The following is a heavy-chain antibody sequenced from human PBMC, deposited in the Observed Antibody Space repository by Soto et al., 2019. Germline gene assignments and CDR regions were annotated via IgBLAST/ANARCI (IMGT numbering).Heavy chain of an antibody. V-gene: IGHV3-23*01. Sequence: GGSLRLSCAASGFTFRTYAMSWVRQAPGKGLEWVSALSGGGTYYADSVKGRFTISRDNSKNTLYLQMNSLRAEDTAVYYCARSCSSTSCYFHYYFDYWGQGTLVTVSS. CDR2: LSGGGT. CDR1: GFTFRTYA. J-gene: IGHJ4*02. D-gene: IGHD2-2*01. CDR3: ARSCSSTSCYFHYYFDY.